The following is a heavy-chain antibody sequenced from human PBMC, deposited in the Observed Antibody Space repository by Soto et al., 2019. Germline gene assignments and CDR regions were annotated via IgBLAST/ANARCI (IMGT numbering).Heavy chain of an antibody. J-gene: IGHJ4*02. CDR2: TYYRSKWYN. Sequence: PSQTLSLPCAISGGSVSSKSAAWNFIRQSPSRGLEWLGRTYYRSKWYNEYAVSVKSRIIINPDTSKNQFSLQLNSVTPEDTAVYYCARSGNEGAVDYSGQGTLVTVSS. CDR3: ARSGNEGAVDY. V-gene: IGHV6-1*01. D-gene: IGHD1-26*01. CDR1: GGSVSSKSAA.